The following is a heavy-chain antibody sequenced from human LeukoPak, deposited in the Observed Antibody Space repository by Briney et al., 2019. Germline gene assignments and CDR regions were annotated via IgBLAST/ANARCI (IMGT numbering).Heavy chain of an antibody. Sequence: GGSLRLSCAASGFTFSSYAMSCVRQAPGTGLEWVSPISGSGGSTYYADSVKGRFTISRDNSKNTLYLQMNSLRAEDTAVYYCAKDRKVVPAAIPALDYWGQGTLVTVSS. J-gene: IGHJ4*02. CDR2: ISGSGGST. CDR1: GFTFSSYA. D-gene: IGHD2-2*02. V-gene: IGHV3-23*01. CDR3: AKDRKVVPAAIPALDY.